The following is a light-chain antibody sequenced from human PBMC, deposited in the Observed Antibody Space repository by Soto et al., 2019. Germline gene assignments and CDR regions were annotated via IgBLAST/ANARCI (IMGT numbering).Light chain of an antibody. Sequence: EIAMTQCPATLSVSPGARATPSCWASQSVFRTLAWYQQKPGQTPRLLIFGASTRATGIPARFSGSGSETEFTLTISSLETEDFAAYYCQQRSSWHTITFGHGTRLEIK. CDR3: QQRSSWHTIT. CDR2: GAS. V-gene: IGKV3-15*01. CDR1: QSVFRT. J-gene: IGKJ5*01.